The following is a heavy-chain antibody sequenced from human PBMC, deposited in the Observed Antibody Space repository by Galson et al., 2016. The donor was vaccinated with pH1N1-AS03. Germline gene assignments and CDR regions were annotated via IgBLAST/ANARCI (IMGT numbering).Heavy chain of an antibody. CDR2: IDPSDSYT. CDR3: ARLGGGAESTMIVVVPESSEDY. CDR1: GSSFTSYW. D-gene: IGHD3-22*01. J-gene: IGHJ4*02. V-gene: IGHV5-10-1*01. Sequence: QSGAEVKKPGESLRISCKGSGSSFTSYWISWVRQMPGKGLEWMGRIDPSDSYTNYSPSFPGHVTISADKSISTAYLQWSSLKASDTAMYYCARLGGGAESTMIVVVPESSEDYWGQGTLVTVSS.